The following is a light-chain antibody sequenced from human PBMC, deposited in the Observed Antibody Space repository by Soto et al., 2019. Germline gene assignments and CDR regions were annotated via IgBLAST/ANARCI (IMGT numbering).Light chain of an antibody. Sequence: DIQMTQSPSSLSASVGDRVTITCRASQSISSYLNWYQQKPGKAPKLLIYATSSLRSGVPSRFSGSGSGTDFTLTISSLQPEDFATYYCQQSYTTPPYFGQGTRLEI. CDR1: QSISSY. V-gene: IGKV1-39*01. CDR2: ATS. CDR3: QQSYTTPPY. J-gene: IGKJ5*01.